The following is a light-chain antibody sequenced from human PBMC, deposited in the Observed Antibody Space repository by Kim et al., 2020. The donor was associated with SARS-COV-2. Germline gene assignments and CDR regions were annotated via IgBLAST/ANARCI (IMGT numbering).Light chain of an antibody. CDR1: RLGNKY. Sequence: SVSPGQTAIITCSGDRLGNKYVCWYQQKPGQSPVVVIYQDTQRPSGIPERFSGSNSGNTATLTISGTQAMDEADYYCQAWDSTTTVFGGGTQLTVL. CDR3: QAWDSTTTV. J-gene: IGLJ2*01. V-gene: IGLV3-1*01. CDR2: QDT.